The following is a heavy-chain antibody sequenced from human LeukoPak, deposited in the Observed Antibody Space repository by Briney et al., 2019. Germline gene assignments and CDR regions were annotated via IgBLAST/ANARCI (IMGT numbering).Heavy chain of an antibody. CDR3: ARDPGSRSYWSNSGMDV. V-gene: IGHV1-3*04. Sequence: GASVKVSCKASRYTFSNDAMHWVRQAPGERLEWMGWINTGNGDTKYSQKFQGRVAITRDTSGSTSYMELSSLRSEDTAVYYCARDPGSRSYWSNSGMDVWGQGTTVTVSS. CDR1: RYTFSNDA. D-gene: IGHD3-10*01. J-gene: IGHJ6*02. CDR2: INTGNGDT.